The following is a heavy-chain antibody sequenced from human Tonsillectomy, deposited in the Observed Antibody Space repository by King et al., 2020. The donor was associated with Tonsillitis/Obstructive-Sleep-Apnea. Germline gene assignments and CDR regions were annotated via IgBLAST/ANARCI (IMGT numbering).Heavy chain of an antibody. V-gene: IGHV4-34*01. J-gene: IGHJ6*03. CDR2: INHSGST. CDR3: ARVAAVGTIGYYYYYMDV. D-gene: IGHD6-13*01. CDR1: GGSFSGYY. Sequence: VQLQQWGAGLLKPSETLSLTCAVYGGSFSGYYWSWIRQPPGKGLEWIGEINHSGSTSYNPSLKNRVTLSVDTSKSQFSLSLSSVTAADTAVFYCARVAAVGTIGYYYYYMDVWAKGTPVTVS.